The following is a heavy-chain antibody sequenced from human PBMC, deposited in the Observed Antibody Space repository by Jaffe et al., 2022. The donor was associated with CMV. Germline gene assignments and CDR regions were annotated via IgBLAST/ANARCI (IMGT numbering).Heavy chain of an antibody. CDR3: ARDPSYGAMDY. J-gene: IGHJ4*02. CDR2: MSPDGSSK. CDR1: GVAFINSY. V-gene: IGHV3-7*01. D-gene: IGHD4-17*01. Sequence: EVQLVESGGTLVQPGGSLRLSCAASGVAFINSYMTWIRQAPGRGLEWVAIMSPDGSSKSYVDSVKGRFTISRDNAQNSLFLQMDSLRVEDTAVYYCARDPSYGAMDYWGRGTLVTVSS.